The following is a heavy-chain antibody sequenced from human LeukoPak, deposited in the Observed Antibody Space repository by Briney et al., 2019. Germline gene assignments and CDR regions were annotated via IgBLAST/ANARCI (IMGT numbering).Heavy chain of an antibody. V-gene: IGHV3-15*01. CDR2: IKSKTDGGTT. CDR1: GFTFSNAW. J-gene: IGHJ4*02. Sequence: GGSLRLSCAASGFTFSNAWMSWVRQAPGKGLEWVGRIKSKTDGGTTDYAAPVKGRFTISRDDSKNTLYLQMNSLKTEDTAVYYCARGMEGATNFDYWGQGTLVTVSS. D-gene: IGHD1-26*01. CDR3: ARGMEGATNFDY.